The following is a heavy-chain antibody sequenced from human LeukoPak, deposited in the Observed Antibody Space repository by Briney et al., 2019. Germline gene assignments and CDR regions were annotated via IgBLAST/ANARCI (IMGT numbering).Heavy chain of an antibody. J-gene: IGHJ4*02. Sequence: GGSLRLSCAASGFTFNNYAMSWVRQGPGKRLEWVSAVSASGASTYYADSVKGRFTISRDNSKNTLNLQMNSLRVEDTAVYYCAKMISSGYSADFDYWGQGTLVTVSS. V-gene: IGHV3-23*01. CDR2: VSASGAST. D-gene: IGHD3-22*01. CDR1: GFTFNNYA. CDR3: AKMISSGYSADFDY.